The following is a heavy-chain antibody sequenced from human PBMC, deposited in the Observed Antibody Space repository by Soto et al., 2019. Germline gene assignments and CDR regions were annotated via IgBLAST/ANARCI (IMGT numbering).Heavy chain of an antibody. CDR2: INPSGGST. CDR3: ARDRVMGWELLKLRPYYFDY. CDR1: GYTFTSYY. D-gene: IGHD1-26*01. Sequence: ASVKVSCKASGYTFTSYYMHWVRQAPGQGLEWMGIINPSGGSTSYAQKFQGRVTMTRDTSTSTAYMELSSLRSEDTAVYYCARDRVMGWELLKLRPYYFDYWGQGTLVTVSS. V-gene: IGHV1-46*01. J-gene: IGHJ4*02.